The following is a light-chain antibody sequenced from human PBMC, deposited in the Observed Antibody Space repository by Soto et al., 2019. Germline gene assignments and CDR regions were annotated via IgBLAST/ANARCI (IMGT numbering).Light chain of an antibody. CDR2: DVT. CDR3: SSYTTSSTLI. Sequence: QSALTQPASLSGSPGQSITISCTGTSSDVGRYKLVSWYQQHPGKAPKLMIYDVTNRPSGVSNRFSGSKSGNTASLTISGLQDEDEADYYCSSYTTSSTLIFGGGTKRTVL. V-gene: IGLV2-14*03. CDR1: SSDVGRYKL. J-gene: IGLJ2*01.